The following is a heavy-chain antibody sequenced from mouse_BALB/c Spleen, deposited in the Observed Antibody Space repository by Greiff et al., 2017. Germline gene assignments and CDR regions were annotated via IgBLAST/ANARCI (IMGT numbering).Heavy chain of an antibody. D-gene: IGHD2-1*01. CDR3: ARSIGKSYGNYEDWFAY. CDR2: ISYSGST. J-gene: IGHJ3*01. V-gene: IGHV3-2*02. CDR1: GYSITSDYA. Sequence: EVKLQESGPGLVKPSQSLSLTCTVTGYSITSDYAWNWIRQFPGNKLEWMGYISYSGSTSYNPSLKSRISITRDTSKNQFFLQLNSVTTEDTATYYCARSIGKSYGNYEDWFAYWGQGTLVTVSA.